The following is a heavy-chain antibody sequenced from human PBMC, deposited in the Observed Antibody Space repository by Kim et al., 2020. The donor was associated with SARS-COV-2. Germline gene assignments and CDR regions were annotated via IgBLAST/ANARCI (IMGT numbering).Heavy chain of an antibody. D-gene: IGHD3-22*01. CDR1: GFTFSSYS. V-gene: IGHV3-48*04. CDR3: ARVGRDYDSSGDSDAFDI. J-gene: IGHJ3*02. CDR2: ISSSSSTI. Sequence: GGSLRLSCAASGFTFSSYSMNWVRQAPGKGLEWVSYISSSSSTIYYADSVKGRFTISRDNAKNSLDLQMNSLRAEDTAVYYCARVGRDYDSSGDSDAFDIWGQGTMRTVSS.